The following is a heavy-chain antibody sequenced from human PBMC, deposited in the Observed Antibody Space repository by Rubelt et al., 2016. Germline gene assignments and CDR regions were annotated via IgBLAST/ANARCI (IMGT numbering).Heavy chain of an antibody. Sequence: QVQLVQSGAEVKKPGASVKVSCKASGYTFTTYGITWVRQAPGQGLEWMGGIIPILGIANYAEKCQGRVTITADKSTSTAYMELSSLRSEDTAVYYCARDSRYSSPFDPWGQGTLVTVSS. CDR3: ARDSRYSSPFDP. D-gene: IGHD6-13*01. CDR2: IIPILGIA. CDR1: GYTFTTYG. J-gene: IGHJ5*02. V-gene: IGHV1-69*10.